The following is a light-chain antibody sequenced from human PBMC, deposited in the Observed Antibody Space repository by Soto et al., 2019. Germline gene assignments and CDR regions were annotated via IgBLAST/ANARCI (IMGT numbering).Light chain of an antibody. CDR2: GNI. J-gene: IGLJ2*01. Sequence: QSVLTQPPSVSGAPGQRVTISCTGSSSNIGAGYDVHWYQQLPGTAPKLLISGNINRPSGVPERFSGSKSGTSASLAITGLQAEDEADYYCHSYDSSLSSSVFGGGTKLTVL. CDR3: HSYDSSLSSSV. V-gene: IGLV1-40*01. CDR1: SSNIGAGYD.